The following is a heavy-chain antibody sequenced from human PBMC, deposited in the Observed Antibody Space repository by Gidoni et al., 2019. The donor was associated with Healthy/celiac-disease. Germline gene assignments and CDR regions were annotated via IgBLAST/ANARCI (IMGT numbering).Heavy chain of an antibody. V-gene: IGHV1-69*06. CDR3: ARGPPVRSGWLGQGIPFDY. CDR1: GGTFSSYA. CDR2: IIPIFGTA. D-gene: IGHD6-19*01. Sequence: QVQLVQSGAEVKKPGSSVKVSCKASGGTFSSYAIRWVRQAPGQGLEWMGGIIPIFGTANYAQKFQGRVTITADKSTSTAYMELSSLRSEDTAVYYCARGPPVRSGWLGQGIPFDYWGQGTLVTVSS. J-gene: IGHJ4*02.